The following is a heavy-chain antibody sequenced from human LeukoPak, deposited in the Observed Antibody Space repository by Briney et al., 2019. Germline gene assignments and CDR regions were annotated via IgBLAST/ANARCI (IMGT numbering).Heavy chain of an antibody. CDR1: GFRFSTHD. J-gene: IGHJ4*02. CDR2: ISRTSTYL. Sequence: SGGSLRLSCAASGFRFSTHDLYWVRQAPGKGLECVSYISRTSTYLYYADSVKGRFTISRDNDKNLLYLQMNNLRAEDTAVYFCAKDTRKGGYYSDYWGQGTVVTVSS. D-gene: IGHD3-22*01. CDR3: AKDTRKGGYYSDY. V-gene: IGHV3-21*01.